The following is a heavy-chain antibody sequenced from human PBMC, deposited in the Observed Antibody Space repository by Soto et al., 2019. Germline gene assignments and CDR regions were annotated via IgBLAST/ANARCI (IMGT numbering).Heavy chain of an antibody. D-gene: IGHD1-1*01. J-gene: IGHJ5*02. CDR1: GASISGFY. CDR2: IYATGTT. Sequence: SETLSLTCTVSGASISGFYWSWIRKSAGKGLEWIGRIYATGTTDYNPSLKSRVMMSVDTSMKQFSLKLRSVTAADTAVYYCVRDGTKTLRDWFDPWGQGISVTVSS. V-gene: IGHV4-4*07. CDR3: VRDGTKTLRDWFDP.